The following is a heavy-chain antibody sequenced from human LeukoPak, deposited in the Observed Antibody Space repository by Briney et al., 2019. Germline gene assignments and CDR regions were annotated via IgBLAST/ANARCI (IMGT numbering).Heavy chain of an antibody. Sequence: GGSLRLSCAASGFTLSSYAMSWVRQGPGKGLEWVSAISVSGNTYHADSVKGRFTISRDSSKNTLYLQMNSLRAEDTAVYYCAKDPFIAAAGTGYYYMDVWGKGTTVTISS. J-gene: IGHJ6*03. CDR2: ISVSGNT. V-gene: IGHV3-23*01. CDR3: AKDPFIAAAGTGYYYMDV. CDR1: GFTLSSYA. D-gene: IGHD6-13*01.